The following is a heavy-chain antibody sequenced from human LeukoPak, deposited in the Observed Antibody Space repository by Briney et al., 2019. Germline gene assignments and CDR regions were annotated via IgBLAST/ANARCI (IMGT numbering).Heavy chain of an antibody. Sequence: GGSLRLSCAASGFTFSNAWMSWVRQAPGKGLEWVGRIKSKTDGCTTDYAAPVKGRFTISRDDSKNTLYLQMNSLKTEDTAVYYRTTDSQGYCSGGSCFSYYYYGMDVWGKGTTVTVSS. V-gene: IGHV3-15*01. CDR3: TTDSQGYCSGGSCFSYYYYGMDV. CDR2: IKSKTDGCTT. D-gene: IGHD2-15*01. J-gene: IGHJ6*04. CDR1: GFTFSNAW.